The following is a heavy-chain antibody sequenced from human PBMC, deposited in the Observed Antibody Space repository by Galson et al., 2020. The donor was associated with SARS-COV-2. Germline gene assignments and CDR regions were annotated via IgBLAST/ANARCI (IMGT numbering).Heavy chain of an antibody. D-gene: IGHD1-26*01. CDR2: INPSGGSA. Sequence: ASVKVSCKASGYTLSSYYMHWVRQAPGQGLEWMGIINPSGGSASYSHKFQGRITMTRDTSTSTVYMELNSLTSDDTAVYYCARGRVSGGYWGQGNLVIVSS. CDR3: ARGRVSGGY. V-gene: IGHV1-46*03. J-gene: IGHJ4*02. CDR1: GYTLSSYY.